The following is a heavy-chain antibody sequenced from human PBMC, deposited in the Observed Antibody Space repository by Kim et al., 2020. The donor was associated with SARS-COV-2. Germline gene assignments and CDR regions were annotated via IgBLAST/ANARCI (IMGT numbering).Heavy chain of an antibody. D-gene: IGHD2-21*02. CDR1: GFTFSSYA. CDR3: ARDIGGNSPGYYYGMDV. J-gene: IGHJ6*02. V-gene: IGHV3-30*04. Sequence: GGSLRLSCAASGFTFSSYAMHWVRQAPGKGLEWVAVISYDGSNKYYADSVKGRFTISRDNSKNTLYLQMNSLRAEDTAVYYCARDIGGNSPGYYYGMDVWGQGTTVTVSS. CDR2: ISYDGSNK.